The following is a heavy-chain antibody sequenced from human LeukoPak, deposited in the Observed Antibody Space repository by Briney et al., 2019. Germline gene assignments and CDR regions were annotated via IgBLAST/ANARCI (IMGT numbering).Heavy chain of an antibody. J-gene: IGHJ4*02. D-gene: IGHD7-27*01. V-gene: IGHV3-21*04. CDR3: ARGGDRGPYVSY. Sequence: GGSLRLSCAASGFTFSSYSMNWVRQAPGKGLEWVSSISSSSSYIYYADSVKGRFTISRDNAKNSLYLQMNSLRAEDTALYYCARGGDRGPYVSYWGQGTLVTVSS. CDR1: GFTFSSYS. CDR2: ISSSSSYI.